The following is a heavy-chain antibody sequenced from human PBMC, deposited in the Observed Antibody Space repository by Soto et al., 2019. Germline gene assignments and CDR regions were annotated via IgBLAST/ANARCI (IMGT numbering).Heavy chain of an antibody. CDR3: ASGHVAYSSGWFDY. Sequence: GGSLRLSCAASGFTFSSYAMHWVRQAPGKGLEWVAVISYDGSNKYYADSVKGRFTISRDNSKNTLYLQMNSLRAEDTAVYYCASGHVAYSSGWFDYWGQGTLVTVSS. CDR1: GFTFSSYA. CDR2: ISYDGSNK. J-gene: IGHJ4*02. D-gene: IGHD6-19*01. V-gene: IGHV3-30*04.